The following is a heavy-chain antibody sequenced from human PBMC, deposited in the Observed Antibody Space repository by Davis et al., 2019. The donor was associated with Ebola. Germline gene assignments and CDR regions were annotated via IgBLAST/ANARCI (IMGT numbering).Heavy chain of an antibody. CDR3: ARVSLGYCSSTSCYFNAFDI. V-gene: IGHV3-33*08. J-gene: IGHJ3*02. Sequence: GESLKISCAASRFTFSSYGMHWVRQAPGKGLEWVAVIWYDGSNKYYADSVKGRFTISRDNSKSTLYLQMNSLRAENTAVYYCARVSLGYCSSTSCYFNAFDIWGQGTMVTVSS. CDR1: RFTFSSYG. CDR2: IWYDGSNK. D-gene: IGHD2-2*01.